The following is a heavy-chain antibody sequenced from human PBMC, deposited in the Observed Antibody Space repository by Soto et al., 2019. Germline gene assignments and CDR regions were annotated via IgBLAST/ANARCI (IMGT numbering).Heavy chain of an antibody. CDR1: GFTFSNAW. J-gene: IGHJ1*01. D-gene: IGHD2-15*01. V-gene: IGHV3-23*01. CDR3: AKARDHPSNPIVVVVAATWGAQYFQH. CDR2: ISGSGGST. Sequence: GGSLRLSCAASGFTFSNAWMSWVRQAPGKGLEWVSAISGSGGSTYYADSVKGRFTISRDNSKNTLYLQMNSLRAEDTAVYYCAKARDHPSNPIVVVVAATWGAQYFQHWGQGTLVTVSS.